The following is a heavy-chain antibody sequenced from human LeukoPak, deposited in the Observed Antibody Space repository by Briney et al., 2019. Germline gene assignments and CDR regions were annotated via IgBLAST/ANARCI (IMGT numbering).Heavy chain of an antibody. V-gene: IGHV1-69*01. CDR3: ARWAGYCSITNCYTAFDF. CDR1: GGTFSSYA. D-gene: IGHD2-2*02. CDR2: ITPIFGTA. Sequence: SVKVSCKASGGTFSSYAINWVRQAPGQGLEWMGGITPIFGTANYAQRFQGRVTITADESTSTAYMELSSLRSDDTAVYYCARWAGYCSITNCYTAFDFWGQGTLVTVSS. J-gene: IGHJ4*02.